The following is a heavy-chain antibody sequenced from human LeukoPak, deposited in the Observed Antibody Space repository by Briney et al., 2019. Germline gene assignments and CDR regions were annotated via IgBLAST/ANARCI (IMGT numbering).Heavy chain of an antibody. CDR2: ISGSGGST. CDR3: AKDRFSSRIAVAGTDSDY. V-gene: IGHV3-23*01. CDR1: GFIFSSYA. J-gene: IGHJ4*02. Sequence: GGSLRLSCTTSGFIFSSYALSWVRQAPGKGLEWVSAISGSGGSTYYADSVKGRFTISRDNSKNTLYLQMNSLRAEDTAVYYCAKDRFSSRIAVAGTDSDYWGQGTLVTVSS. D-gene: IGHD6-19*01.